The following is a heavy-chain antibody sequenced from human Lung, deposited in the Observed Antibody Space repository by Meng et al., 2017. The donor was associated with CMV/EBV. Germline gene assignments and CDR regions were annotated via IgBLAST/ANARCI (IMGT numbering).Heavy chain of an antibody. CDR3: SKAYSVSWYRENYDC. J-gene: IGHJ4*02. D-gene: IGHD6-13*01. CDR2: ITASGGST. Sequence: SCAASGFTFSSFAMSWVRQAPGKGLEWDSAITASGGSTYYADSVKGRFTISRDNSKNTLYLQMNSLRAEDTAVYYCSKAYSVSWYRENYDCWGQGXLVTVSS. CDR1: GFTFSSFA. V-gene: IGHV3-23*01.